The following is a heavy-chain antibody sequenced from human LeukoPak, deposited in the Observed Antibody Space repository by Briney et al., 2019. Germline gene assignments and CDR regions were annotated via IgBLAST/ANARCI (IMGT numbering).Heavy chain of an antibody. CDR3: ARRLYSSSWSRCFDP. CDR1: GGSISSYY. J-gene: IGHJ5*02. D-gene: IGHD6-13*01. V-gene: IGHV4-59*01. Sequence: PSETLSLTCTVSGGSISSYYWSWVRQPPGKGLEWIGYIYYSGSTNYNPSLKSRVTISVDTSRNQFSLKLTSVTAADTAVYYCARRLYSSSWSRCFDPWGQGTLVTVSS. CDR2: IYYSGST.